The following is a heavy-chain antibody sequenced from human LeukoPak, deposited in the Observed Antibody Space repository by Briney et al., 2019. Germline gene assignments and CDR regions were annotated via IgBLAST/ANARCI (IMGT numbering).Heavy chain of an antibody. Sequence: SETLSLTCAVYGGSFSGYYWSWIRQPPGKGLEWIGEINHSGSTNYNPSLKSRVTISVDTSKNQFSLKLSSVTAADTAVYYCARDRGGSGYYSDAFDVWGQGTMVTVSS. J-gene: IGHJ3*01. V-gene: IGHV4-34*01. D-gene: IGHD3-22*01. CDR1: GGSFSGYY. CDR2: INHSGST. CDR3: ARDRGGSGYYSDAFDV.